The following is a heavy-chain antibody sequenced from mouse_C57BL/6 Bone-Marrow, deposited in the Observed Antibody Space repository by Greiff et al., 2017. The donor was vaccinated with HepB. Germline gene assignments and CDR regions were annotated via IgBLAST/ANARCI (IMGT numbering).Heavy chain of an antibody. J-gene: IGHJ3*01. V-gene: IGHV1-81*01. CDR2: IYPRSGNT. CDR1: GYTFTSSG. Sequence: QVQLQQSGAELARPGASVKLSCKASGYTFTSSGISWVKQRTGQGLEWIGEIYPRSGNTYYNEKFKGKATLTADQSSSTAYMELRSLTSEDSAVFVGARWGHGDAAYGGQGTLVTVSA. CDR3: ARWGHGDAAY.